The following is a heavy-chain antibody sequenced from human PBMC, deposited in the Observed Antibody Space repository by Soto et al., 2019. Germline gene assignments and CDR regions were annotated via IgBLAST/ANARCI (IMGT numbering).Heavy chain of an antibody. V-gene: IGHV1-69*06. D-gene: IGHD2-2*01. J-gene: IGHJ6*02. Sequence: QVQLVQSGAEVKKPGSSVKVSCKASGGTFSSYAISWVRQAPGQGLEWMGGIIPIFGTANYAQKFQGRVTITADKSTSTAYMEMSSLRSEDTAVYYCARDIDFGVVPDYPNYYGMDVWGQGTTVTVSS. CDR3: ARDIDFGVVPDYPNYYGMDV. CDR1: GGTFSSYA. CDR2: IIPIFGTA.